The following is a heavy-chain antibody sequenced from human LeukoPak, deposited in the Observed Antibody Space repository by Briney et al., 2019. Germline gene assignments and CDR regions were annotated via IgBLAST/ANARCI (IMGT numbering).Heavy chain of an antibody. CDR2: IYYSGST. V-gene: IGHV4-59*12. D-gene: IGHD3-22*01. CDR1: GGSISSYY. J-gene: IGHJ3*02. Sequence: PSETLSLTCTVSGGSISSYYWSWIRQPPGKGLEWIGYIYYSGSTNYNPSLKSRVTISVDTSKNQFSLELSSVTAADTAVYYCARENGDYYDSSGYYEAFDIWGRGTMVTVSS. CDR3: ARENGDYYDSSGYYEAFDI.